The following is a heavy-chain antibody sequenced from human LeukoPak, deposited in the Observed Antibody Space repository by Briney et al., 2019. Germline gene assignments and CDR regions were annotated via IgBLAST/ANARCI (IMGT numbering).Heavy chain of an antibody. J-gene: IGHJ4*02. CDR3: ARASFAGASPIFDY. CDR2: TYYRSKWYN. D-gene: IGHD2-21*01. Sequence: SQTLSLTCAISVYSVSSNSTAWNWIRQAPSRGLDWLGRTYYRSKWYNDYAVSVKSRITINPDTSKNQFSLQLNSVTPEDTAVYYCARASFAGASPIFDYWGQGTLVTVSS. CDR1: VYSVSSNSTA. V-gene: IGHV6-1*01.